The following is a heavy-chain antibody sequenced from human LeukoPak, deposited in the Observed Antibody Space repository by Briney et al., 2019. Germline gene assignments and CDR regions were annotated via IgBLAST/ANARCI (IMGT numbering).Heavy chain of an antibody. V-gene: IGHV4-4*07. CDR2: IYTSGST. CDR3: ASALCSGGSCSMGFDP. D-gene: IGHD2-15*01. J-gene: IGHJ5*02. Sequence: SETLSLTCTVSGGSISSYYWSWIRQPAGKGLEWIGRIYTSGSTNYNPSLKSRVTMSVDTSKNQFSLKLSSVTAADTAVYYCASALCSGGSCSMGFDPWGQRTLVTVSS. CDR1: GGSISSYY.